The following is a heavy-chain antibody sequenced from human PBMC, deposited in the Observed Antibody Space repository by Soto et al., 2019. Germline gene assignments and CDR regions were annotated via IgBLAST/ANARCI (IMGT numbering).Heavy chain of an antibody. Sequence: GGSLRLSCAASGFTFSSYSMNWVRQAPGKGLEWVSSISSSSSYIYYADSVKGGFTISRDNAKNSLYLQMNSLRAEDTAVYYCATGPPCYCSSTSCYAGCYYYYGMDVWGQGTTVTVSS. D-gene: IGHD2-2*01. CDR3: ATGPPCYCSSTSCYAGCYYYYGMDV. J-gene: IGHJ6*02. CDR2: ISSSSSYI. V-gene: IGHV3-21*01. CDR1: GFTFSSYS.